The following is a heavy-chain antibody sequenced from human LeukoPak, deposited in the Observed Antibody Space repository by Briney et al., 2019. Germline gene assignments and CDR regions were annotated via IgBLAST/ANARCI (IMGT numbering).Heavy chain of an antibody. CDR3: ATRPARGSGPYYPYFDY. J-gene: IGHJ4*02. CDR2: IYYSGST. CDR1: GVSISGSY. Sequence: SETLSLTCTVSGVSISGSYWSWIRQPPGQGLEWFGYIYYSGSTNYNPSLKSRVTISVDTSKTQFSLKLTSVTAADTAVYYCATRPARGSGPYYPYFDYWGQGTLVTVSS. V-gene: IGHV4-59*12. D-gene: IGHD3-22*01.